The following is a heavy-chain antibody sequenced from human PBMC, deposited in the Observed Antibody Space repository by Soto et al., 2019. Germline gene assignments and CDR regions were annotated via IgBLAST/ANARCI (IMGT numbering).Heavy chain of an antibody. CDR2: ISVSGGST. Sequence: GGSLRLSCAASGFPFSIYAMSLVRQSPGKGLGWVSAISVSGGSTYYADSVKGRFTISRDNSKNTLYLQMNSLRAEDTAVYYCATDPRRITIFGVCFSGMDGWCQGHTVTVYS. V-gene: IGHV3-23*01. D-gene: IGHD3-3*01. J-gene: IGHJ6*02. CDR1: GFPFSIYA. CDR3: ATDPRRITIFGVCFSGMDG.